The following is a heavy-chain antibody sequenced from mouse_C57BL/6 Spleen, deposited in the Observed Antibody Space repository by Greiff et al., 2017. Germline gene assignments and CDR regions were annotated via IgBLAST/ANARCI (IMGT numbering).Heavy chain of an antibody. CDR3: TRFYSKKYYAKDY. CDR2: IDPETGGT. D-gene: IGHD2-5*01. CDR1: GYTFTDYE. J-gene: IGHJ4*01. Sequence: QVQLQQSGAELVRPGASVTLSCKASGYTFTDYEMHWVKQTPVHGLEWIGAIDPETGGTAYNQKFKGKAILTADKSSSTAYMELRSLTSEDSTVYYCTRFYSKKYYAKDYWGQGTSVTVSS. V-gene: IGHV1-15*01.